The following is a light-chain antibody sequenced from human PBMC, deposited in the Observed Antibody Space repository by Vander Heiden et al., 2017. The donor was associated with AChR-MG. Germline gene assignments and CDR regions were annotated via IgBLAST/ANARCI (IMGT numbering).Light chain of an antibody. J-gene: IGKJ4*01. CDR3: QQYNNWPLT. Sequence: EIVMTQSPATLSVSPGERATLSCRASQTVTSNLAWYQQKPGQAPRLVIYGASTRATDIPARFSGSGSGKEFTLTISSLQSEDFAVYYCQQYNNWPLTFGGGTEVEIK. CDR1: QTVTSN. CDR2: GAS. V-gene: IGKV3-15*01.